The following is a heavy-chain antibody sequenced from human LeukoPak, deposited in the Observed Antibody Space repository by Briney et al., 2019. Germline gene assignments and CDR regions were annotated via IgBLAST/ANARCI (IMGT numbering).Heavy chain of an antibody. D-gene: IGHD3-10*02. CDR3: ARDRINMLVLGHDSGLDC. CDR1: GFSLNEYG. CDR2: VSYHGGHK. J-gene: IGHJ4*02. V-gene: IGHV3-30*03. Sequence: GGSLRLSCVVSGFSLNEYGVHWVRQAPGKGLEWVAVVSYHGGHKYYADSVKGRFTISRDASSDTVSLQMNSLRVEDTAVYYCARDRINMLVLGHDSGLDCWGQGTLVTVSS.